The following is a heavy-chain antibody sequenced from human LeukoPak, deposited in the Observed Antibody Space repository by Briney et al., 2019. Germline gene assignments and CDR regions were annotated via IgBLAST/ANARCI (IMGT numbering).Heavy chain of an antibody. J-gene: IGHJ4*02. CDR1: GYTFTSYD. CDR3: ARGGTAAAGTNLDY. V-gene: IGHV1-8*03. Sequence: ASVKVSCKASGYTFTSYDINWVRQATGQGLEWMGWMNPNSGNTGYAQKFQGRVTITRNTSISTAYMELSSLRSEDTAVYYCARGGTAAAGTNLDYWGQGTLVTVSS. CDR2: MNPNSGNT. D-gene: IGHD6-13*01.